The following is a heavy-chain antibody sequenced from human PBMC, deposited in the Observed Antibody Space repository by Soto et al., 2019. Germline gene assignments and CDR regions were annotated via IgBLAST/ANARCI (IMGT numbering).Heavy chain of an antibody. D-gene: IGHD4-17*01. J-gene: IGHJ3*02. CDR3: ARGRNGDYPFDAFDI. CDR2: IWYDGSNK. CDR1: GFTFSSYG. V-gene: IGHV3-33*01. Sequence: QVQLVESGGGVVQPGRSLRLSCAASGFTFSSYGMHWVRQAPGKGLEWVAVIWYDGSNKYYADSVKGRFTISRDNSTNTLYLQMNSLRAEDTAVYYCARGRNGDYPFDAFDIWGQGTMVTVSS.